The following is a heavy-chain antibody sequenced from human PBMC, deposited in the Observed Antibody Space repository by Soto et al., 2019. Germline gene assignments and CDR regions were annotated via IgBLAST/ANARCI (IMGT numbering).Heavy chain of an antibody. CDR3: ARDGYKGEDYYYGMDV. V-gene: IGHV4-4*02. CDR2: IYHSGST. CDR1: GGSISSSNW. Sequence: SETLSLTCAVSGGSISSSNWWSWVRQPPGKGLEWIGEIYHSGSTNYNPSLKSRVTISVDKSKNQFSLKLSSVTAADTAVYYCARDGYKGEDYYYGMDVWGQGTTVTVSS. J-gene: IGHJ6*02. D-gene: IGHD3-16*01.